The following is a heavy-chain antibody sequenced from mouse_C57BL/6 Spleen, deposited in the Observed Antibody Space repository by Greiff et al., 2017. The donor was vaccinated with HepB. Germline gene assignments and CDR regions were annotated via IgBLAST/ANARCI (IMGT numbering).Heavy chain of an antibody. CDR3: ARRAMDY. J-gene: IGHJ4*01. V-gene: IGHV1-82*01. CDR1: GYAFSSSW. CDR2: IYPGDGDT. Sequence: VQLQQSGPELVKPGASVKISCKASGYAFSSSWMNWVKQRPGKGLEWIGRIYPGDGDTNYNGKFKGKATLTADKSSSTAYRQLSSLTAEDSAVYFCARRAMDYWGQGTSVTVSS.